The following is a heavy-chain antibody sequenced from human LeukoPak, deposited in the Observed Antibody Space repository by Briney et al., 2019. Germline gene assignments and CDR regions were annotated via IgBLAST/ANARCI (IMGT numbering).Heavy chain of an antibody. CDR3: ARDFYYDSSGYYSGAFDI. J-gene: IGHJ3*02. CDR1: GYTFTSYY. Sequence: ASVKVSCNASGYTFTSYYMHSVRQAPGLRLEWIEIINPSGGSTSYAQKFQGRVTMTRDTSTSTVYMELSSLRSEDTAVYYCARDFYYDSSGYYSGAFDIWGQGTMVTVSS. D-gene: IGHD3-22*01. V-gene: IGHV1-46*01. CDR2: INPSGGST.